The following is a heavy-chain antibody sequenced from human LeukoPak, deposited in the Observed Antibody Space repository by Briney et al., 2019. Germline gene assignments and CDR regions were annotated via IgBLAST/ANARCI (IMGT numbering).Heavy chain of an antibody. V-gene: IGHV1-8*01. CDR1: GYTFTSYD. D-gene: IGHD3-3*01. CDR2: MNPNSGNT. J-gene: IGHJ5*02. Sequence: APVKVSCKASGYTFTSYDINWVRQATGQGLEWMGWMNPNSGNTGYAQKFQGRVTMTRNTSISTAYMELSSLRSEDTAVYYCASSRYDFWSGYYPLGDNWFDPWGQGTLVTVSS. CDR3: ASSRYDFWSGYYPLGDNWFDP.